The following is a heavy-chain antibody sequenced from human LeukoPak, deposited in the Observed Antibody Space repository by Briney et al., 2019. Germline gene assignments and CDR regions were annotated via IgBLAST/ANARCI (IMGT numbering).Heavy chain of an antibody. CDR2: IKQDGSEK. D-gene: IGHD3-10*02. J-gene: IGHJ6*04. V-gene: IGHV3-7*01. CDR1: GFTFSRYS. Sequence: GGSLRLSCAASGFTFSRYSMNWVRQAPGKGLEWVANIKQDGSEKDYVDSVKGRFTISRDNAKNSLYLQMNSLTAEDTAVYYCAELGITMIGGVWGKGTTVTISS. CDR3: AELGITMIGGV.